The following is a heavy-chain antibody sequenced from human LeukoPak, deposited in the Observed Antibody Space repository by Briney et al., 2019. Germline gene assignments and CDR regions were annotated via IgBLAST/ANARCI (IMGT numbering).Heavy chain of an antibody. D-gene: IGHD1-7*01. V-gene: IGHV4-30-4*01. J-gene: IGHJ4*02. CDR1: GGSISSGDYY. CDR3: ARGSWNSSIDY. CDR2: IYYSGST. Sequence: PSETLSLTCTVSGGSISSGDYYWSWIRQPPGKGLEYIGYIYYSGSTYYNPSLKSRITISVDTSKNQFSLKLSSVTAADTAVYYCARGSWNSSIDYWGQGTLVTVSS.